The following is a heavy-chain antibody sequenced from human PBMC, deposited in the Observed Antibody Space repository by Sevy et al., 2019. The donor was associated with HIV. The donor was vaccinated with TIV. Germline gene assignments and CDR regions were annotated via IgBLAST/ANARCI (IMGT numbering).Heavy chain of an antibody. CDR1: GFTFSSYW. CDR2: MKQDGSEK. J-gene: IGHJ4*02. D-gene: IGHD5-18*01. CDR3: VREGLGGFSYSLDC. V-gene: IGHV3-7*01. Sequence: GSLRLSCAASGFTFSSYWMSWVRQAPGKGLEWVATMKQDGSEKYYVDSVKGRFTISRDNAKHSLYLQMNSLRAEDTAIYYCVREGLGGFSYSLDCWGQGTLVTVSS.